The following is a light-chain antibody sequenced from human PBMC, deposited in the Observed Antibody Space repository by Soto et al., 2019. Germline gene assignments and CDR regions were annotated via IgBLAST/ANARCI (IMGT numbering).Light chain of an antibody. CDR1: QSVSSSY. Sequence: EIVLTQSPGTLSLSPGERATLSCRASQSVSSSYLAWYQQKPGQAPRLLIYGASSRATGIPDRFSGSGSGTDLTLTIRRXEPEDXXXYYXXXXGXXKPWTXGKGTKVDIK. V-gene: IGKV3-20*01. CDR3: XXXGXXKPWT. CDR2: GAS. J-gene: IGKJ1*01.